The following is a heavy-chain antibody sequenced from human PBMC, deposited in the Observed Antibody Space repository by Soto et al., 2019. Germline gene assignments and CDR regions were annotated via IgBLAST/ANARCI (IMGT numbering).Heavy chain of an antibody. Sequence: GGSLRLSCAASRVTFTSHWLTWVRQAPGKGLEWVATINQDGSERYYVDSVKGRFTISRDDAKNSLLLQMNNLRVEDTAVYYCAREGELVVLAETPIHYSGMDAWGQGTTVTVSS. V-gene: IGHV3-7*03. J-gene: IGHJ6*02. CDR1: RVTFTSHW. D-gene: IGHD2-15*01. CDR3: AREGELVVLAETPIHYSGMDA. CDR2: INQDGSER.